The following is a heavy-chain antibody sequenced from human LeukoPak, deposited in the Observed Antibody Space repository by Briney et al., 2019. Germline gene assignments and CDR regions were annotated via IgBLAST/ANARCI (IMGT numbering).Heavy chain of an antibody. J-gene: IGHJ5*02. D-gene: IGHD1-1*01. CDR2: IWNDGSNK. Sequence: GGSLRLSCAAPGITFSSFGMHWPRQAPGKGLEWVAFIWNDGSNKYYADSVKGRFTISRDNSKNTLYPQMNSLRVEDTAVYYCARDGTLTAGPFDPWGRGTLVTVSS. CDR1: GITFSSFG. V-gene: IGHV3-33*01. CDR3: ARDGTLTAGPFDP.